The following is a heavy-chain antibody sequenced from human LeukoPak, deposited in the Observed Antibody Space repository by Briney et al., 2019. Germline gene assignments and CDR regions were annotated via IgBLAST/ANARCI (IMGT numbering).Heavy chain of an antibody. V-gene: IGHV3-33*01. CDR2: IWYDGSNK. CDR1: GFTFSSYG. D-gene: IGHD2-8*01. J-gene: IGHJ5*02. CDR3: ARDHIVLMVYAPPGGWFDP. Sequence: GGSLRLSCAASGFTFSSYGMHWVRQAPGKGLEWVAVIWYDGSNKYYADSVKGRFTISRDNSKNTLYLQMNSLRAEDTAVYYCARDHIVLMVYAPPGGWFDPWGQGTLVTVSS.